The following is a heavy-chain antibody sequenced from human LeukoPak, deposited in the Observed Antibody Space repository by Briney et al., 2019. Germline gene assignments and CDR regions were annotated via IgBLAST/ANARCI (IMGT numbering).Heavy chain of an antibody. J-gene: IGHJ4*02. CDR3: ARERGDIVVVPAAMGIFDY. D-gene: IGHD2-2*01. CDR2: ISSSSSYI. V-gene: IGHV3-21*01. CDR1: GLTVSSSY. Sequence: PAGYVSLYGAAYGLTVSSSYMDRDRPAPGKGLEWVSSISSSSSYIYYADSVKGRFTISRDNAKNTLYLQMNSLRAEDTAVYYCARERGDIVVVPAAMGIFDYWGQGTLVTVSS.